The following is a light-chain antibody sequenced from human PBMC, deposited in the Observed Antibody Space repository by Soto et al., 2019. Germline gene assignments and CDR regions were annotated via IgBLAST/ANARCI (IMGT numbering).Light chain of an antibody. CDR3: QQRTNWPLT. V-gene: IGKV3-11*01. CDR1: QSVTNS. CDR2: DAS. Sequence: EIVLTQSPATLSLSPGERATLSCRASQSVTNSLAWYQQKPGQAPRLLIFDASNRATGIPARFSGSGSGTDFTLTISSLEPEDLAVYHCQQRTNWPLTFGGGTKVEIK. J-gene: IGKJ4*01.